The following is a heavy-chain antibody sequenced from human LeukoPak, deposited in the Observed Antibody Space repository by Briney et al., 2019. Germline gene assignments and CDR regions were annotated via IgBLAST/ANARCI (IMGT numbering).Heavy chain of an antibody. V-gene: IGHV4-31*03. J-gene: IGHJ4*02. CDR3: ARGAETYYYDSSGYGY. CDR1: GGSISSGGYY. D-gene: IGHD3-22*01. CDR2: IYYSGST. Sequence: PSQTLSLTCTVSGGSISSGGYYWSWIRQHPGKGLEWIVYIYYSGSTYYNPSLKSRVTISVDTSKNQFSLKLSSVTAADTAVYYCARGAETYYYDSSGYGYWGQGTLVTVSS.